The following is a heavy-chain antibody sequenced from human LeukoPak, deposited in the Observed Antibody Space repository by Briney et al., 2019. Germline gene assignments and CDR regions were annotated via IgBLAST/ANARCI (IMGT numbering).Heavy chain of an antibody. Sequence: SETLSLTCAVYGGSFSGYYWSWIRQPPGKGLEWIGEINHSGSTNYNPSLKSRVTISVDTSKNQFSLKLSSVTAADTAVYYCAKGIRWLVSPIDYWGQGTLVTVSS. CDR1: GGSFSGYY. J-gene: IGHJ4*02. CDR3: AKGIRWLVSPIDY. D-gene: IGHD6-19*01. V-gene: IGHV4-34*01. CDR2: INHSGST.